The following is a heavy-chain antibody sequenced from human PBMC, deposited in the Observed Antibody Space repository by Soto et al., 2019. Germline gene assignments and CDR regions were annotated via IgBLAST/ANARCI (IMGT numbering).Heavy chain of an antibody. CDR3: AATPRY. Sequence: SETLSLTCAVSGGSISSGGYSWSWIRQPPGKGLEWIGYIYHSGSTYYNPSLESRVTISVDTSKNQISLNLTSVTAADTAVYYCAATPRYWGQGPLVTVSS. J-gene: IGHJ4*02. CDR2: IYHSGST. CDR1: GGSISSGGYS. V-gene: IGHV4-30-2*02. D-gene: IGHD1-26*01.